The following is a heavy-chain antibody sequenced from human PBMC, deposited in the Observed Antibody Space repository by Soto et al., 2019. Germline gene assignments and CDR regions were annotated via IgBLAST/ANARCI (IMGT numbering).Heavy chain of an antibody. CDR2: INHSGST. Sequence: PSETLSLTCAVYGGSFSGYYWSWIRQPPGKGLEWIGEINHSGSTNYNPSLKSRVTISVDTSKNQFSLKLSSVTAADTAVYYCASSGRKDYIWGSYRPFDYWGQGTLVTVSS. D-gene: IGHD3-16*02. J-gene: IGHJ4*02. CDR3: ASSGRKDYIWGSYRPFDY. V-gene: IGHV4-34*01. CDR1: GGSFSGYY.